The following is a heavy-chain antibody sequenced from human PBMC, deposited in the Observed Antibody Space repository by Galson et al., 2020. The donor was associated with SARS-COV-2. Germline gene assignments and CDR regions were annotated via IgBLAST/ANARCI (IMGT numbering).Heavy chain of an antibody. V-gene: IGHV3-15*01. CDR3: TTDQFDYVWGSYQRDAFDI. CDR1: GFTFSNAW. CDR2: IKSKTDGGTT. J-gene: IGHJ3*02. D-gene: IGHD3-16*02. Sequence: TGGSLRLSCAASGFTFSNAWLSWVRQAPGKGLEWVGRIKSKTDGGTTDYAAPVKGRITISRDDSKNTLYLQMNSLKTEDTAVYYCTTDQFDYVWGSYQRDAFDIWGQGKMVTVSS.